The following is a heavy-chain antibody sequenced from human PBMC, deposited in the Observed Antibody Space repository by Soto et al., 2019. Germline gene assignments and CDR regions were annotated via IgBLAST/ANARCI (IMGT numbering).Heavy chain of an antibody. CDR3: AREAVRFLEWSEDAFDI. CDR1: GGSISSGGYY. D-gene: IGHD3-3*01. Sequence: SETLSLTCTVSGGSISSGGYYWSWIRQHPGKGLEWIGYIYYSGSTYYNPSLKSRVTISVDTSKNQFSLKLSSVTAADTAVYYCAREAVRFLEWSEDAFDIWXQGTMVTVSS. J-gene: IGHJ3*02. V-gene: IGHV4-31*03. CDR2: IYYSGST.